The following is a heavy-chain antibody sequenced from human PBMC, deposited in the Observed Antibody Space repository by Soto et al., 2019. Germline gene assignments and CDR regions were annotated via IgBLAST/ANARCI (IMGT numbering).Heavy chain of an antibody. Sequence: SETLSLTCTVSGDSISSSNYFWGWIRQPPGKGLEWIGTIFYSGSTYYNPSLKSRVTISVDTSKNQFSLKLTSVTAADTALYYCARRYGWLYFDYWGQGSMVTVSS. D-gene: IGHD6-19*01. CDR3: ARRYGWLYFDY. CDR2: IFYSGST. J-gene: IGHJ4*02. V-gene: IGHV4-39*01. CDR1: GDSISSSNYF.